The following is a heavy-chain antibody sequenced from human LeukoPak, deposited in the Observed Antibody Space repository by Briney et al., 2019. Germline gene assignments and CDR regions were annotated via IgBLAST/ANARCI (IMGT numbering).Heavy chain of an antibody. V-gene: IGHV4-59*01. D-gene: IGHD1-26*01. CDR2: FYHSGST. CDR3: ARASPWDPFDF. Sequence: SETLSLTCSVSGGSFSSFYWRWIRQPPGKGPELIGYFYHSGSTNYNPSLKSRVTISLDTSKREVSLRLTSVTAADTALYYCARASPWDPFDFWGQGILVTVSS. CDR1: GGSFSSFY. J-gene: IGHJ4*02.